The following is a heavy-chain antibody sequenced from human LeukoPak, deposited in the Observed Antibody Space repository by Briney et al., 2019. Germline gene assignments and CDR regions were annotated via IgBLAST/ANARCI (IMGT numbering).Heavy chain of an antibody. J-gene: IGHJ6*01. V-gene: IGHV4-34*01. CDR1: GGSFSGYY. D-gene: IGHD2-2*01. CDR3: ARYCSSTSCYWNYYYYGMDV. Sequence: SETLSLTCAVYGGSFSGYYWSWIRQPPGKGLEWIGEINHSGSTNYNPSLKSRVTISVDTSKNQFSLKLSSVTAADTAVYYCARYCSSTSCYWNYYYYGMDVWGKGPRSPSPQ. CDR2: INHSGST.